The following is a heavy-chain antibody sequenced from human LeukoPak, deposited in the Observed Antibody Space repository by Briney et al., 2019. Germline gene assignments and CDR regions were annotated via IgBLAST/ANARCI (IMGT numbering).Heavy chain of an antibody. CDR1: GGSISSYY. J-gene: IGHJ4*02. Sequence: PETLSLTCTVSGGSISSYYWSWIRQPPGKGPEWIGYIYYSGSTNYNPSLKSRVTISVDTSKNQFSLKLSSVTAADTAAYYCARAAAADWIDYWGQGTLVTVSS. V-gene: IGHV4-59*01. CDR3: ARAAAADWIDY. D-gene: IGHD6-13*01. CDR2: IYYSGST.